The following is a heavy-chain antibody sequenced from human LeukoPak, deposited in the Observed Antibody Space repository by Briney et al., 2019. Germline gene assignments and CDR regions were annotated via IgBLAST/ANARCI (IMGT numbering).Heavy chain of an antibody. J-gene: IGHJ4*02. CDR2: ISYDRSNK. CDR3: AKDGSRNYYDDSSGYDIDY. CDR1: GFTFSSHG. D-gene: IGHD3-22*01. Sequence: GGSLRLACATSGFTFSSHGIESVRQAPGKGLEWVAVISYDRSNKYYVDSVKGRVTISRDNSKNTLYMQMNRLRAEDTAVYYGAKDGSRNYYDDSSGYDIDYWGQGTLVTVAS. V-gene: IGHV3-33*05.